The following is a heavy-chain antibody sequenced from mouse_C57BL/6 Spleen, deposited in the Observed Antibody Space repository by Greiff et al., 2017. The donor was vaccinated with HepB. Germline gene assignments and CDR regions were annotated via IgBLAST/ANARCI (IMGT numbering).Heavy chain of an antibody. J-gene: IGHJ1*03. V-gene: IGHV1-53*01. Sequence: QVQLQQPGTELVKPGASVKLSCKASGYTFTSYWMHWVKQRPGQGLEWIGNINPSNGGTNYNEKFKSKATLTVDKSSSTAYMQLSSLTSEDTAVYYYAGLLLYYSNFAGWYFDVWGKGTTVTVSA. CDR2: INPSNGGT. CDR1: GYTFTSYW. CDR3: AGLLLYYSNFAGWYFDV. D-gene: IGHD2-5*01.